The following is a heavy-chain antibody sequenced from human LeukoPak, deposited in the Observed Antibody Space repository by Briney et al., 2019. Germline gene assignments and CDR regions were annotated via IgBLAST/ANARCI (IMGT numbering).Heavy chain of an antibody. V-gene: IGHV3-30-3*01. CDR3: ARGDYGDYY. Sequence: PGGSLRFSCAASGFTFSSYTMHWVRQAPGKGLEWVAVISYVGSNKYYADSVKGRFTISRDNSKNTLYLQMNSLRAEDTAVYYCARGDYGDYYWGQGTLVTVSS. CDR1: GFTFSSYT. J-gene: IGHJ4*02. D-gene: IGHD4-17*01. CDR2: ISYVGSNK.